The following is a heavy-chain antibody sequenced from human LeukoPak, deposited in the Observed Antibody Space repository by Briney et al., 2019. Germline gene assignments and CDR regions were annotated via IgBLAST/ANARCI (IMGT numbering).Heavy chain of an antibody. Sequence: GGSLRHSCAASGFTFDTFWMGWVRQAPGKGLEWVANIHKDGSEEYYVGPVKGRFTISRDNVKKSLYLQMNSLRADDTGVNYCAREGSAWADFWGQGTLVSVSS. CDR2: IHKDGSEE. D-gene: IGHD3-10*01. V-gene: IGHV3-7*01. J-gene: IGHJ4*02. CDR1: GFTFDTFW. CDR3: AREGSAWADF.